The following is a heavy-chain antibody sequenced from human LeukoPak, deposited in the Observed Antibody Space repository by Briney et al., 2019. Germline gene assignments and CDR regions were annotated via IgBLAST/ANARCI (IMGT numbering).Heavy chain of an antibody. J-gene: IGHJ4*02. CDR1: GYSFTSYW. Sequence: GEPLQISCKGSGYSFTSYWIGWVRQMPGKGLEWMGIIYPGDSDTRYSPSFQGQVTISADKSISTAYLQWSSLKASDTAMYYCARQGIYDSSGYYYVGYDYFDYWGQGTLVTVSS. V-gene: IGHV5-51*01. CDR2: IYPGDSDT. CDR3: ARQGIYDSSGYYYVGYDYFDY. D-gene: IGHD3-22*01.